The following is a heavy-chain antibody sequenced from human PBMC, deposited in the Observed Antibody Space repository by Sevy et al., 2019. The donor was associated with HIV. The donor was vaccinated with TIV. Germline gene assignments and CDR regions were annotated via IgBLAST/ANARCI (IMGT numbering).Heavy chain of an antibody. D-gene: IGHD2-21*02. J-gene: IGHJ2*01. CDR2: ISGSGTNT. CDR1: GFTFSSYA. V-gene: IGHV3-23*01. CDR3: AKAGGNSDWYFDL. Sequence: GGSLRLSCAASGFTFSSYAMTWVRQAPGKGLEWVSAISGSGTNTYYADSVKGRFTTSRDNSKNTLYLQMNSLSTEDTAIYYCAKAGGNSDWYFDLWGRGTLVTVSS.